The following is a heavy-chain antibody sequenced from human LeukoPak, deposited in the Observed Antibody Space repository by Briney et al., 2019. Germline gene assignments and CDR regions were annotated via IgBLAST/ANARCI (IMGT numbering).Heavy chain of an antibody. J-gene: IGHJ5*02. D-gene: IGHD2-15*01. CDR1: GGSVSSGSYY. V-gene: IGHV4-61*01. CDR3: ARGLLVAATFSPWFDP. CDR2: IYYSGST. Sequence: SETLSLTCTVSGGSVSSGSYYWSWIRQPPGKELEWIGYIYYSGSTNYNPSLKSRVTISVDTSKNQFSLKLSSVTAADTAVYYCARGLLVAATFSPWFDPWGQGTLVTVSS.